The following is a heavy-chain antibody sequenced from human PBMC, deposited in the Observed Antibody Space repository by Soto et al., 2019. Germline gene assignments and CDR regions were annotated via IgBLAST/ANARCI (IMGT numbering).Heavy chain of an antibody. V-gene: IGHV1-18*04. D-gene: IGHD3-22*01. CDR2: ISAYNGNT. J-gene: IGHJ5*02. CDR1: GYDFTNYG. Sequence: GPSLNVSRKGSGYDFTNYGISWGREAPGQGLEWMGWISAYNGNTNYAQKLQGRVTMTTDTSTSTAYMELRSLRSDDTAVYYCARGSSGYYYSGMNWFDPWGQGTLVTVSS. CDR3: ARGSSGYYYSGMNWFDP.